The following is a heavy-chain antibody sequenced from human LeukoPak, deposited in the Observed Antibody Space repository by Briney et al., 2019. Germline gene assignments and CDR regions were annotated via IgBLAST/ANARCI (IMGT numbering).Heavy chain of an antibody. CDR3: ARVIVAVATTHYFDY. D-gene: IGHD5-12*01. Sequence: SETLSLTCAVYGGSFSGYYWSWIRQPPGKGLEWIGEINHSGSTNYNPSLKSRVTISVDTSKNQFSLELSSVTAADTAVYYCARVIVAVATTHYFDYWGQGTLVTVSS. CDR2: INHSGST. V-gene: IGHV4-34*01. J-gene: IGHJ4*02. CDR1: GGSFSGYY.